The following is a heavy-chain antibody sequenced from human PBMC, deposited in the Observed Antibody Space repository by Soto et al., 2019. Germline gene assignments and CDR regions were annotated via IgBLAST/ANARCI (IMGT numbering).Heavy chain of an antibody. CDR2: IWYDGSSK. V-gene: IGHV3-33*01. CDR3: ARDLFVAAAGPDY. Sequence: GRSLRLSCAASGFTFSSYGMHWVRQAPGKGLEWVAVIWYDGSSKYYADSVKGRFTISRDNSKNTLYLQMNSLRAEDTAVYYCARDLFVAAAGPDYWGQGTLVTVSS. D-gene: IGHD6-13*01. CDR1: GFTFSSYG. J-gene: IGHJ4*02.